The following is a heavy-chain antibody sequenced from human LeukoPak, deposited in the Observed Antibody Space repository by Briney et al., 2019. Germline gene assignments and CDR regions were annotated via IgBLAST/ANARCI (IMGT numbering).Heavy chain of an antibody. Sequence: ASVKVSCKASGYTFTSYYMHWVRQAPGQGLEWMGIINPSGGSTSYAQKFQGRVTMTRDTSTSTVYMELSSLRSEDTAVYYCARVGGYNYGSYYFDDWGQGTLVTVSS. CDR3: ARVGGYNYGSYYFDD. CDR2: INPSGGST. CDR1: GYTFTSYY. D-gene: IGHD3-10*01. J-gene: IGHJ4*02. V-gene: IGHV1-46*01.